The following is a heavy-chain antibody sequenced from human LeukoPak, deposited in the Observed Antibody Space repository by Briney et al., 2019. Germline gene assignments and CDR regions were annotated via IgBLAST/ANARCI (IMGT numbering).Heavy chain of an antibody. CDR1: GYTFTSYY. D-gene: IGHD3-22*01. V-gene: IGHV1-2*02. Sequence: AASVKVSCKASGYTFTSYYMHWVRQAPGQGLEWMGWINPNSGGTNYAQKFQGRVTMTRDTSISTAYMELSRLRSDDTAVYYCARDTDDSSGYYYFDYWGQGTLVTVSS. CDR2: INPNSGGT. J-gene: IGHJ4*02. CDR3: ARDTDDSSGYYYFDY.